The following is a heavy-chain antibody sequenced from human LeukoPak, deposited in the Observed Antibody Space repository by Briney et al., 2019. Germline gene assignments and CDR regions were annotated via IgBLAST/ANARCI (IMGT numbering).Heavy chain of an antibody. J-gene: IGHJ4*02. CDR1: GFTFSSYW. D-gene: IGHD5-24*01. V-gene: IGHV3-21*01. CDR2: ISSSSSYI. Sequence: GGSLRLSCAASGFTFSSYWMSWVRQAPGRGLEWVSSISSSSSYIFYEDSLKGRFTISRDNAKNSLFLQMNSLRVEDTAVYYCARIDAYTAFDYWGQGTLVTVSS. CDR3: ARIDAYTAFDY.